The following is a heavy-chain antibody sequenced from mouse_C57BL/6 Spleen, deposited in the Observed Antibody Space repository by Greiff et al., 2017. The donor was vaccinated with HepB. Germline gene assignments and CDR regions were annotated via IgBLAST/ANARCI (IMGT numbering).Heavy chain of an antibody. J-gene: IGHJ2*01. V-gene: IGHV1-85*01. Sequence: QVQLQQSGPELVKPGASVKLSCKASGYTFTSYDINWVKQRPGQGLEWIGWNYPRDGSTKYNEKFKGKATLTVDTSSSTAYMELHSLTSEDSAVYFCARRVYYSNYGDYFDYWGQGTTLTVSS. CDR2: NYPRDGST. CDR1: GYTFTSYD. D-gene: IGHD2-5*01. CDR3: ARRVYYSNYGDYFDY.